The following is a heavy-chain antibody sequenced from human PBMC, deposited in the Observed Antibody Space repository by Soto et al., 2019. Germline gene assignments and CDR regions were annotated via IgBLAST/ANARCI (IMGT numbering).Heavy chain of an antibody. V-gene: IGHV4-59*01. CDR2: IYHSDSSTT. Sequence: QVQLQESGPGLLKPSETLSLTCSVSGDSISRFYCSWIRQPPGPRLEWIGYIYHSDSSTTRYNPSLESRVTIAVDTSKSQVSLSLNSVTAADTALYYCARGTFDFGPGIFDLWGPGIQVIASS. J-gene: IGHJ4*02. CDR3: ARGTFDFGPGIFDL. CDR1: GDSISRFY. D-gene: IGHD3-16*01.